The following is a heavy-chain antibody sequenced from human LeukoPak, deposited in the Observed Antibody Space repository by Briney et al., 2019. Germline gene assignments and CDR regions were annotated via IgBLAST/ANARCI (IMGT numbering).Heavy chain of an antibody. CDR1: GFTFRTYA. D-gene: IGHD2-2*01. CDR3: AKVDACTTCLNYFDY. Sequence: GGSLRLSCAASGFTFRTYAMSWVRQAPGKGLEWVSAISGRGDSTYYADSVKGRFTISRDNSKSTLYLQMNSLRADDTAVYYCAKVDACTTCLNYFDYWGQGTLVTVSS. J-gene: IGHJ4*02. V-gene: IGHV3-23*01. CDR2: ISGRGDST.